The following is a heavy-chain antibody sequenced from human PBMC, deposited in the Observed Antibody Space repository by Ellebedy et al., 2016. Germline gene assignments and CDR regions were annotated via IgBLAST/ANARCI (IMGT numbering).Heavy chain of an antibody. CDR2: IHYSGGA. CDR1: GGSISNNNFF. V-gene: IGHV4-30-4*01. CDR3: AREVIEVAASDAFDI. J-gene: IGHJ3*02. D-gene: IGHD6-19*01. Sequence: SETLSLTCTVSGGSISNNNFFWSWIRQPPGKGLEWIGYIHYSGGAHYNPSLESRVTLSVDTSKNQFSLKLTSVTGADTAVYYCAREVIEVAASDAFDIWGQGTVVTVSS.